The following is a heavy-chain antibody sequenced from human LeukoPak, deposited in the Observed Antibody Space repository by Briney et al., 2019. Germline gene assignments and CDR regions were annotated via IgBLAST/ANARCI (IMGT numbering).Heavy chain of an antibody. CDR3: SRGGGIAAGDQ. CDR2: IFYNGTT. V-gene: IGHV4-59*04. D-gene: IGHD6-25*01. CDR1: GGSITSAY. Sequence: SETLSLTCTVSGGSITSAYWNWIRQPPGKGLEWVATIFYNGTTYYNPSLKSRVSISVDTSKIQFSLTLTSVTAADTAVYYCSRGGGIAAGDQWGQGTLVFVSS. J-gene: IGHJ4*02.